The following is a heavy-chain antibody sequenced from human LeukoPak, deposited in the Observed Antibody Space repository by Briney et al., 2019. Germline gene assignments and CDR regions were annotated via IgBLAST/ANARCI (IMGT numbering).Heavy chain of an antibody. CDR2: ISWNSGSI. J-gene: IGHJ4*02. Sequence: GRSLRLSCAASGFTFDDYAMHWVRQAPGRGLEWVSGISWNSGSIGYADSVKGRFTISRDNAKNSLSLQTNSLRAEDTALYYCAKDYCSSTSCYQDYWGQGTLVTVSS. D-gene: IGHD2-2*01. CDR3: AKDYCSSTSCYQDY. V-gene: IGHV3-9*01. CDR1: GFTFDDYA.